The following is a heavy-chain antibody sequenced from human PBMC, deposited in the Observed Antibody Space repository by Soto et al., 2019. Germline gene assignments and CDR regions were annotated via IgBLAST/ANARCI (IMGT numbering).Heavy chain of an antibody. V-gene: IGHV1-69*12. CDR2: IIPIFGTA. Sequence: QVQLVQSGAEVKKPGSSVKVSCKAPGGTFSSYAISWVRQAPGQGLEWMGGIIPIFGTANYAQKFQGRVTITADESTSTAYMELSSLRSEDTAVYYCAREGTLGGYSSPSGYWGQGTLVTVSS. D-gene: IGHD5-18*01. CDR3: AREGTLGGYSSPSGY. J-gene: IGHJ4*02. CDR1: GGTFSSYA.